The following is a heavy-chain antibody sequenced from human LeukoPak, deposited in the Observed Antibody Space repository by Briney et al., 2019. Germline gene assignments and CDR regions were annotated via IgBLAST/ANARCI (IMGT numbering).Heavy chain of an antibody. Sequence: GGSLRLSCAVSGFTFSGYSMNWVRQAPGKGLEWVSFLSSSSSNICYADSVKGRFTISRDNAKNSLYLQMNSLRDEDTAVYYCARDCGGDCHDYFDYWGQGTLVTVSS. V-gene: IGHV3-48*02. J-gene: IGHJ4*02. CDR2: LSSSSSNI. CDR3: ARDCGGDCHDYFDY. CDR1: GFTFSGYS. D-gene: IGHD2-21*02.